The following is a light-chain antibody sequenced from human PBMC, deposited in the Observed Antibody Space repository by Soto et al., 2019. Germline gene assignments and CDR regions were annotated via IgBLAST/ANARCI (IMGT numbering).Light chain of an antibody. V-gene: IGKV3-20*01. J-gene: IGKJ5*01. Sequence: EIVLTQSPGTLSLSPGERATLSCRASQSVSSSYLAWYQQKPGQAPRLLIYGASSRATGIPDRFSGSGSGTDFTLTISRLEPVDFEVYYCQQYGNSPSLTFGQGTRLEIK. CDR1: QSVSSSY. CDR2: GAS. CDR3: QQYGNSPSLT.